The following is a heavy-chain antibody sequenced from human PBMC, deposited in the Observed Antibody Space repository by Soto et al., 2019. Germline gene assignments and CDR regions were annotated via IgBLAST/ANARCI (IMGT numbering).Heavy chain of an antibody. CDR1: GFTFDYYA. J-gene: IGHJ4*02. V-gene: IGHV3-9*01. CDR2: ISWDSAVV. D-gene: IGHD6-13*01. CDR3: ANDRGSSSWDPIFDF. Sequence: GGSLRLSCEAWGFTFDYYAIHWVRQAAGKGLEWVSGISWDSAVVDYAFSVKGRFTIGRDNARNSLYLHMNNLRPEHTALYFSANDRGSSSWDPIFDFCGRGTLVTVYS.